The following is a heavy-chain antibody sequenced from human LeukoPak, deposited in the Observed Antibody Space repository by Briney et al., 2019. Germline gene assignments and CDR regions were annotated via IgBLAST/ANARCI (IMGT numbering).Heavy chain of an antibody. CDR2: ISAYNGNT. CDR3: SRDLWFGELLSVYYYYGMDV. V-gene: IGHV1-18*01. J-gene: IGHJ6*02. D-gene: IGHD3-10*01. Sequence: ASVKVSCNASGYTFTSYGISWVRQAPGQGLEWMGWISAYNGNTNYAQKLQGRGTMTTDTSTSTAYLELRRLRSDDPAVYFCSRDLWFGELLSVYYYYGMDVWGQGNPVTVSS. CDR1: GYTFTSYG.